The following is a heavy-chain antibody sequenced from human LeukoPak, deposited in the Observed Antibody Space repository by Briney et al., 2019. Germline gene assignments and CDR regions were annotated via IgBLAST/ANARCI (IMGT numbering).Heavy chain of an antibody. Sequence: SETLSLTCTVSGYSMSTGYYWGWIRQPPGRGLEWIGSIYHSGSTYYNPSLKSRVTISVDTSKNQFSLRLSSVTAADTAVYYCAQAYDSRGFYWGQGTLVTVSS. CDR2: IYHSGST. CDR3: AQAYDSRGFY. V-gene: IGHV4-38-2*02. CDR1: GYSMSTGYY. J-gene: IGHJ4*02. D-gene: IGHD3-22*01.